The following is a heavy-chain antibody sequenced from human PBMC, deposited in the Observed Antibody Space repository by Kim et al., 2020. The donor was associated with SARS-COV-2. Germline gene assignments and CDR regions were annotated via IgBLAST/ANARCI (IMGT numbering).Heavy chain of an antibody. Sequence: SVKSRFTISRDNSKNTLYLQMNRLRAEDTAVYYCAKDQGYSSSWAFGMDVWGQGTTVTVSS. V-gene: IGHV3-30*02. J-gene: IGHJ6*02. D-gene: IGHD6-13*01. CDR3: AKDQGYSSSWAFGMDV.